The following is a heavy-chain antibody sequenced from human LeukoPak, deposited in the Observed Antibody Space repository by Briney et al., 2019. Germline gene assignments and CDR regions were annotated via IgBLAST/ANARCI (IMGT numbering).Heavy chain of an antibody. CDR3: ARSTDYYGSSGYHWGSFDY. V-gene: IGHV4-34*11. Sequence: SETLSLTCAVYGGSFSGYYLSWIRQPPGKGLEWIGCIYYSGSTNYNPSLKSRVTISVDTSKNQFSLKLSSVTAADTAVYYCARSTDYYGSSGYHWGSFDYWGQGTLVTVSS. J-gene: IGHJ4*02. CDR2: IYYSGST. D-gene: IGHD3-22*01. CDR1: GGSFSGYY.